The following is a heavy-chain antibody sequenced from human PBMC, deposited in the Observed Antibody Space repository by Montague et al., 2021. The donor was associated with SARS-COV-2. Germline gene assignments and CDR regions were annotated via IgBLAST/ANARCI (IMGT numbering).Heavy chain of an antibody. CDR3: ARRGRKLLPVSTTIGGFDI. J-gene: IGHJ3*02. Sequence: SETLSLTCTVSGGSISSSNYYWDWHRQPTGKGLVGIGSNYDSGCTYNNPSLKSRITISVGTSKNSFSLRRSSVAAAATAVYYCARRGRKLLPVSTTIGGFDIWGQGTMVTVSS. V-gene: IGHV4-39*02. CDR2: NYDSGCT. D-gene: IGHD1-26*01. CDR1: GGSISSSNYY.